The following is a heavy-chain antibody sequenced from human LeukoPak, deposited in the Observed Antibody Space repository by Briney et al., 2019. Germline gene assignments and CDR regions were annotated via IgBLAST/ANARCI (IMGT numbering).Heavy chain of an antibody. D-gene: IGHD7-27*01. V-gene: IGHV1-69*04. CDR1: GGTFSSYT. Sequence: SVKVSCKASGGTFSSYTISWVRQAPGQGLEWMGRIIPILGIANYTQKFQGRVTITADKSTSTAYMELSSLRSEDTAVYYCARDGATGDFDYWGQGTLVTVSS. J-gene: IGHJ4*02. CDR2: IIPILGIA. CDR3: ARDGATGDFDY.